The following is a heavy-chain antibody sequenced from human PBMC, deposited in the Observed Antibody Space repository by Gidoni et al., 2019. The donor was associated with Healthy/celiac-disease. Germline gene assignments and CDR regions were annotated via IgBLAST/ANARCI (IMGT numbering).Heavy chain of an antibody. CDR3: ARVSLGYDSSGYPTYYFDY. V-gene: IGHV4-61*02. D-gene: IGHD3-22*01. J-gene: IGHJ4*02. CDR2: IYTRGRT. CDR1: SGSISSGSYY. Sequence: QVQLQESRPGLVKPSQTLSLTCTVSSGSISSGSYYWSWIRQPPGKGLEWIGRIYTRGRTNYNPSLKSRVTISVDTSKNQFSLKLSSVTAADTAVYYCARVSLGYDSSGYPTYYFDYWGQGTLVTVSS.